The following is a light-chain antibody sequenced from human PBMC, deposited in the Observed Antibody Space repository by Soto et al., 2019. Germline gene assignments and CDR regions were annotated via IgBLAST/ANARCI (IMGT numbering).Light chain of an antibody. CDR3: SSYAGSDNMI. V-gene: IGLV2-8*01. J-gene: IGLJ2*01. Sequence: QSALTQPPSASGSPGQSVTLSCTGSSRDVGGYEHVSWYQQHPGRVPKPLIYDVSKRLSGVPDRFSGSKSGNTASLTVSGLQAEDEADYYCSSYAGSDNMIFGGGTKLTVL. CDR1: SRDVGGYEH. CDR2: DVS.